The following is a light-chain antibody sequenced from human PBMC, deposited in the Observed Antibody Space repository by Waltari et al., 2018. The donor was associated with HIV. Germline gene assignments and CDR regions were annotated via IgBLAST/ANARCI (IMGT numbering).Light chain of an antibody. CDR3: QSYDGSNHDVV. CDR1: SGSIASTS. V-gene: IGLV6-57*04. Sequence: NFMLTQPHSVSESPGKTVTISCTRTSGSIASTSVHCYQQRPGSAPNTVLYEDNQRPSGGPDRVSGSIYSSSNSASLTISGLQTEDEADYYCQSYDGSNHDVVFGGGTKLTVL. J-gene: IGLJ2*01. CDR2: EDN.